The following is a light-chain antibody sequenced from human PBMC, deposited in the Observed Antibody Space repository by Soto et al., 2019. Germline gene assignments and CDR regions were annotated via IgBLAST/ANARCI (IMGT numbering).Light chain of an antibody. V-gene: IGKV3-11*01. CDR2: DAY. CDR3: QQRHMWPIT. J-gene: IGKJ5*01. Sequence: EIVMTQSPVTPSLSPGERATLSCRASQSFRGLLAWYQQKPGQAPRLLIYDAYNRATGIPPRFSGSGSGTDVTLTISSLEQEDASVYDCQQRHMWPITFGQGTRLEI. CDR1: QSFRGL.